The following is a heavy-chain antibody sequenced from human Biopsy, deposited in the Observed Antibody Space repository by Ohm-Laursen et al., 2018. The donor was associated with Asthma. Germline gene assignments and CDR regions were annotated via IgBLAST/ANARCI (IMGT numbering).Heavy chain of an antibody. J-gene: IGHJ4*02. CDR3: VRKAGSCISRTCYSLDF. D-gene: IGHD2-2*01. Sequence: SVKVSCKSLGGTFNTYVIGWVRQAPGQGLEWMGGIHSVFGTTTYPQKFQDRVTITADDSASTVYMELSSLRSEDTAVYYCVRKAGSCISRTCYSLDFWGQGTLVTVSS. V-gene: IGHV1-69*13. CDR2: IHSVFGTT. CDR1: GGTFNTYV.